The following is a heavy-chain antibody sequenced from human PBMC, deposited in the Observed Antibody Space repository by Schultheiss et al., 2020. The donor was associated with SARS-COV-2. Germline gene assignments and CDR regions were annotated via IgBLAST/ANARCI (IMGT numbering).Heavy chain of an antibody. CDR2: ISYDGSNK. CDR3: AKDWGVQDLDWLLRPYGLDV. Sequence: GESLKISCAASGFTFSSYAMHWVRQAPGKGMEWVAVISYDGSNKYYADSVKGRFTISRDNSKNTLYLQMNSLRAEDTAIYYCAKDWGVQDLDWLLRPYGLDVWGQGTTVTVSS. CDR1: GFTFSSYA. V-gene: IGHV3-30-3*02. J-gene: IGHJ6*02. D-gene: IGHD3-9*01.